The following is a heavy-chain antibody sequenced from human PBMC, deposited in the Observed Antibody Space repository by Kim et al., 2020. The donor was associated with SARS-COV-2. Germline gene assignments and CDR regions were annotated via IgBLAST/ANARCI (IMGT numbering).Heavy chain of an antibody. CDR2: VNTNTGNP. D-gene: IGHD2-15*01. CDR1: GYTFTSYS. J-gene: IGHJ4*02. CDR3: ARDHCTGDNCYFGSLSY. V-gene: IGHV7-4-1*02. Sequence: ASVKVSCKASGYTFTSYSINWVRQAPGQGLEWMGWVNTNTGNPTYAQGFTGRLVLSLDTSVSTAYLQISSLKAEDTAVYYCARDHCTGDNCYFGSLSYWGQGTLVTVSS.